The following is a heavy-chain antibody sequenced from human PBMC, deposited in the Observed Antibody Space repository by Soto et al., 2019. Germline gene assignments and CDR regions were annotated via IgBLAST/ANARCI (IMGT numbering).Heavy chain of an antibody. CDR1: GFTFSSYW. J-gene: IGHJ6*02. CDR3: ARDRIVVVPAAMRYYYYYGMDV. V-gene: IGHV3-7*03. CDR2: IKQDGSEK. Sequence: EVQLVESGGGLVQPGGSLRLSCAASGFTFSSYWMSWVRQAPGKGLEWVANIKQDGSEKYYVDSLKGRFTISRDNAKNSLYLQMNSLRAEDTAVYYCARDRIVVVPAAMRYYYYYGMDVWGQGTTVTVSS. D-gene: IGHD2-2*01.